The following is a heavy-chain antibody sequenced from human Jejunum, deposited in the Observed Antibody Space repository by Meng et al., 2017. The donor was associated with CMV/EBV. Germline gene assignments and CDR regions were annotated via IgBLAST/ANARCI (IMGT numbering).Heavy chain of an antibody. V-gene: IGHV1-18*01. Sequence: QVQLVQSGGEVKETGGSLKVLCKAAGYTFTNYGITWVRQAPGQGLEWMGWISAYNGNTNYAQTLQGGLTMTTDTSTSTAYMELRSLRSDDTAVYYCARVEVGITSGDYWGQGTLVTVSS. D-gene: IGHD1-26*01. J-gene: IGHJ4*02. CDR3: ARVEVGITSGDY. CDR1: GYTFTNYG. CDR2: ISAYNGNT.